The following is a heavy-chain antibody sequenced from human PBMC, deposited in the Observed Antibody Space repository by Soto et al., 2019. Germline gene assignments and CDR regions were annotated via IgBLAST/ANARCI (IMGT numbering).Heavy chain of an antibody. CDR3: ATLLGFSSGGSWYSHVADY. D-gene: IGHD2-8*02. CDR2: IDGGGTT. J-gene: IGHJ4*02. Sequence: EVHLWESGGDLVQPGGSLRVSCVGSGYTFSSRAMSWVRQAPGKGLEWVSGIDGGGTTDYADSVKGRFTISRDNSQDTRFLQMNSLRAEDTAVYYCATLLGFSSGGSWYSHVADYWGQGTQVTVSS. CDR1: GYTFSSRA. V-gene: IGHV3-23*01.